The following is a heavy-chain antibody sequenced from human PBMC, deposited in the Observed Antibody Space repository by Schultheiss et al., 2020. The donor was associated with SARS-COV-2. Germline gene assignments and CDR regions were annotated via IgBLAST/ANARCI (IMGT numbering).Heavy chain of an antibody. Sequence: GGSLRLSCAASGFTVSSNYMSWVRQAPGKGLEWVSVIYSGGSTYYADSVKGRFTISRDNSKNTLYLQMDSLRVEDTAVYYCARDHGSSSWSFDYWGQGTLVTVSS. D-gene: IGHD6-13*01. CDR1: GFTVSSNY. V-gene: IGHV3-66*01. CDR2: IYSGGST. J-gene: IGHJ4*02. CDR3: ARDHGSSSWSFDY.